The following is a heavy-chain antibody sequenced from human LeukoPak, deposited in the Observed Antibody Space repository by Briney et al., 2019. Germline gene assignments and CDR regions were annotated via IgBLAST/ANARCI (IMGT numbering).Heavy chain of an antibody. V-gene: IGHV3-23*01. J-gene: IGHJ4*02. CDR2: ISGSGGNT. D-gene: IGHD3-22*01. CDR1: RFTFNSYG. Sequence: PGGSLRLSCAASRFTFNSYGMNWVRQAPGKGLEWVSSISGSGGNTYYADSVKGRFTISRDNSKNTLYLQMNSLIAEDTAVYYCAKPYYYDSSGYYYFHYWGQGTLVTVSS. CDR3: AKPYYYDSSGYYYFHY.